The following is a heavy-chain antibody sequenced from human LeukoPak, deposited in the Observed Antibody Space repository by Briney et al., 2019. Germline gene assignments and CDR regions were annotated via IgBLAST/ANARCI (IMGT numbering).Heavy chain of an antibody. CDR1: LPTLIIYR. CDR3: VMRTLHFDY. CDR2: INSSSSHI. J-gene: IGHJ4*02. Sequence: GGSLRLSCSLSLPTLIIYRVKWVRQARGGGLGWVSSINSSSSHIYYAHSLKGRFTISRDNAKNSLALQMNSLRAEDTAVYYCVMRTLHFDYWGQGTLVTVSS. V-gene: IGHV3-21*04. D-gene: IGHD1-14*01.